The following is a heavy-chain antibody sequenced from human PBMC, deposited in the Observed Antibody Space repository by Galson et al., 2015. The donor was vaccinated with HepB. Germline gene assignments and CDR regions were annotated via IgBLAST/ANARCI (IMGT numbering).Heavy chain of an antibody. CDR3: ATNSEGLSSSDWYLGPNYYYYYYMDV. J-gene: IGHJ6*03. D-gene: IGHD6-19*01. CDR1: GGTFSSYA. CDR2: IIPIFGTA. V-gene: IGHV1-69*13. Sequence: SVKVSCKASGGTFSSYAISWVRQAPGQGLEWMGGIIPIFGTANYAQKFQGRVTITADESTSTAYMELSSLRSEDTAVYYCATNSEGLSSSDWYLGPNYYYYYYMDVWGKGTMVTVSS.